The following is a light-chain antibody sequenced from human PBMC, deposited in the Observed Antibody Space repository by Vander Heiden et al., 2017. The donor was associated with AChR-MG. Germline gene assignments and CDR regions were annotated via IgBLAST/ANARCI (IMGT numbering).Light chain of an antibody. CDR1: SSDVGGYDY. CDR3: CSYAGTFTWV. J-gene: IGLJ3*02. CDR2: DVT. V-gene: IGLV2-11*01. Sequence: QSALTQPRSVSGSPGQSVTISCTGTSSDVGGYDYVSWYQHYPGKAPKRVIFDVTKRPSGVPDRFSGSKSGNTASLTISGLQAEDEADYFCCSYAGTFTWVFGGGTEVTVL.